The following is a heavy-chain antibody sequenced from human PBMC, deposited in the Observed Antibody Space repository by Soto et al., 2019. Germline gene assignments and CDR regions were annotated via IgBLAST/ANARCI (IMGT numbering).Heavy chain of an antibody. Sequence: GGSLRLSCAASGFTFSSYSMNWVRQAPGKGLEWVSSISSSSSYIYYADSVKGRFTISRDNAKNSLYLQMNSLRAEDTAVYYCARDTYCSGGSCPKTGEYYYYMDVWGKGTTVTVSS. J-gene: IGHJ6*03. CDR1: GFTFSSYS. CDR2: ISSSSSYI. V-gene: IGHV3-21*01. CDR3: ARDTYCSGGSCPKTGEYYYYMDV. D-gene: IGHD2-15*01.